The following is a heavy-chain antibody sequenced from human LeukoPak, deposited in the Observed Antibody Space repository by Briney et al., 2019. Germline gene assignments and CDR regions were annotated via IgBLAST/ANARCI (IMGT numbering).Heavy chain of an antibody. CDR3: ARDLGGIAGS. J-gene: IGHJ1*01. D-gene: IGHD1-26*01. V-gene: IGHV3-74*01. CDR2: LNEDGRIT. Sequence: GGSLRLSCGASGFVFSRFWMHWVRQVPGKGLEWVSRLNEDGRITTYADSVQGRFIISRDNSKNTLYLQMYSLRAEDTALYYCARDLGGIAGSWGQGTWVTVSS. CDR1: GFVFSRFW.